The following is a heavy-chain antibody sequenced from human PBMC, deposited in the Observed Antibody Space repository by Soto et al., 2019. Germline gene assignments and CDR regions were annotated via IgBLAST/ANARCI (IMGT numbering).Heavy chain of an antibody. D-gene: IGHD3-22*01. J-gene: IGHJ4*02. CDR2: INSEGTGT. Sequence: GGSLRLSCAASGFTFSSYWMHWVRQVPGKGLVWVSRINSEGTGTIYADSVKGRFTISRDNAKNTLYLQMNSLRDEDTAVYYCVRDYDSSGYNSDYWGQGTPVTVSS. CDR3: VRDYDSSGYNSDY. CDR1: GFTFSSYW. V-gene: IGHV3-74*01.